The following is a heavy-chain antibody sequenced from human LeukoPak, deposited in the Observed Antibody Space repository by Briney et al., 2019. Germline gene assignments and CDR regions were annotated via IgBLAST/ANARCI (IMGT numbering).Heavy chain of an antibody. V-gene: IGHV3-23*01. CDR3: AKERDSSGYFDS. J-gene: IGHJ4*02. D-gene: IGHD3-22*01. CDR2: VSGRRGST. Sequence: PGGSLRLSCTASGFTFSSYAMSWVRQAPGKGLEWVSAVSGRRGSTFYADSVKGRFTISRDNSKNTLYLQMDSLRAEDTAVYYCAKERDSSGYFDSWGQGALVTVSS. CDR1: GFTFSSYA.